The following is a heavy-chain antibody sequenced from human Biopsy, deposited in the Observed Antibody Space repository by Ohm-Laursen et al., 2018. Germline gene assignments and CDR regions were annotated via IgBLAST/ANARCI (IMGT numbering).Heavy chain of an antibody. D-gene: IGHD3-10*01. CDR3: ARDHYYGLGSRQWNYGLDV. Sequence: SETLSLTCTVSGDSISTYYWSWIRQPPGKGLQWIGYIYYTGNTDYNPSLQSRVTISVDTSKNHFSLRLRSMTPADTAMYYCARDHYYGLGSRQWNYGLDVWGQGTTVGVSS. CDR1: GDSISTYY. V-gene: IGHV4-59*01. CDR2: IYYTGNT. J-gene: IGHJ6*02.